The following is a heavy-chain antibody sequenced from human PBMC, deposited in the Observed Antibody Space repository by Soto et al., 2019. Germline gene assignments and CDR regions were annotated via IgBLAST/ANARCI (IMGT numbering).Heavy chain of an antibody. Sequence: GGSLRLSCTASGFTFGDYAMSWFRQAPGKGLEWVGFIRSKAYGGRTEYAASVKGRFTISRDDSKSIAYLQMNSLKTEDTSVYYCTRENGGSTGYYFDYWGQGTLVTVSS. CDR1: GFTFGDYA. J-gene: IGHJ4*02. D-gene: IGHD2-8*01. V-gene: IGHV3-49*03. CDR2: IRSKAYGGRT. CDR3: TRENGGSTGYYFDY.